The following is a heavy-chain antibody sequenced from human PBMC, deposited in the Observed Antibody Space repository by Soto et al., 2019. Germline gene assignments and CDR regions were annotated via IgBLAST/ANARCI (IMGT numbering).Heavy chain of an antibody. CDR3: ATSSLFGYPFDY. Sequence: ASVKVSCKASGYTFTSYDMHWVRQAPGQRLEWMGWINAGNGNTKYSQKFQGRVTITRDTSASKAYMELSSLRSEDTAVYYCATSSLFGYPFDYWGQGTLVTVSS. J-gene: IGHJ4*02. D-gene: IGHD3-16*01. V-gene: IGHV1-3*01. CDR2: INAGNGNT. CDR1: GYTFTSYD.